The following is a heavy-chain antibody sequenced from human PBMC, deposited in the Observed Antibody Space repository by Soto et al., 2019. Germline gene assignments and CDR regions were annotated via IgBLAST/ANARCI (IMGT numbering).Heavy chain of an antibody. CDR2: IWYDGSNK. CDR1: GFTLSTSE. CDR3: ARDHLPLYDILTGYYRGYFDY. J-gene: IGHJ4*02. D-gene: IGHD3-9*01. V-gene: IGHV3-33*08. Sequence: VQLVESGGGLVQPGGSLRLSCIVSGFTLSTSEMNWVRQAPGKGLEWVAVIWYDGSNKYYADSVKGRFTISRDNSKNTLYLQMNSLRAEDTAVYYCARDHLPLYDILTGYYRGYFDYWGQGTLVTVSS.